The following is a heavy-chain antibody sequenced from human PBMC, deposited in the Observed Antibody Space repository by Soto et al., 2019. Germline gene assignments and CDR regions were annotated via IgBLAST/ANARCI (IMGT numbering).Heavy chain of an antibody. V-gene: IGHV3-23*01. CDR3: ARDHAVAYYYYGMDV. J-gene: IGHJ6*02. Sequence: GGSLRLSCAAAGFTFSSYAMSWVRQAPGKGLEWVSAISGSGGSTYYADSVKGRFTISRDNSKNTLYLQMNSLRAEDTAVYYCARDHAVAYYYYGMDVWGQGTTVTVSS. D-gene: IGHD6-19*01. CDR1: GFTFSSYA. CDR2: ISGSGGST.